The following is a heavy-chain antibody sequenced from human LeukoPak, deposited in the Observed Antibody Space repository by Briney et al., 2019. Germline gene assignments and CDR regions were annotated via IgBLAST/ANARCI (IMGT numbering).Heavy chain of an antibody. V-gene: IGHV1-2*02. J-gene: IGHJ4*02. Sequence: ASVKVSCKAAGYTFTSYDINWVRQATGQGLEWMGWINSNTGGTDYAQNFQGRVTMTRDTSINTAYMELSSLKSDDTAVYYCARRIWFGEPQFDYWGQGTLVTVSS. CDR2: INSNTGGT. D-gene: IGHD3-10*01. CDR3: ARRIWFGEPQFDY. CDR1: GYTFTSYD.